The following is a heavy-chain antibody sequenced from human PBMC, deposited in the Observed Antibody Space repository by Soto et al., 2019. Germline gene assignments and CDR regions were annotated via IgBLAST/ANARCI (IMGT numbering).Heavy chain of an antibody. Sequence: PSETLSLTCAVYGGSFSGYYWSWIRQPPGKGLEWIGEINHSGSTNYNPSLKSRVTISVDTSKNQFSLKLSSVTAADTAVYYCARGKTVADLDFDYWGQGTLVTGSS. D-gene: IGHD6-19*01. CDR1: GGSFSGYY. V-gene: IGHV4-34*01. CDR3: ARGKTVADLDFDY. CDR2: INHSGST. J-gene: IGHJ4*02.